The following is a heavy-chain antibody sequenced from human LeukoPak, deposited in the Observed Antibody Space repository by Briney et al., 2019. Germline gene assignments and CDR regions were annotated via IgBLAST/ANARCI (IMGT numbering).Heavy chain of an antibody. CDR3: ARGRYCSSTSCYGRVGGYYYYYYMDV. V-gene: IGHV4-34*01. CDR2: INHSGST. J-gene: IGHJ6*03. Sequence: SETLSLTCAVYGGSFSGYYWSWIRQPPGKGLEWIGEINHSGSTNYDPSLKSRVTISVDTSKNQFSLKLSSVTAADTAVYYCARGRYCSSTSCYGRVGGYYYYYYMDVWGKGTTVTVSS. CDR1: GGSFSGYY. D-gene: IGHD2-2*01.